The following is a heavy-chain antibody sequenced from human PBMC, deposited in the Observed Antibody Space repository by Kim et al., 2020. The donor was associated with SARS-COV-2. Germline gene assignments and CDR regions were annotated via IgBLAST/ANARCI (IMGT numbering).Heavy chain of an antibody. V-gene: IGHV3-23*01. D-gene: IGHD2-2*03. CDR1: EFTFSSYA. Sequence: GGSLRLSCAASEFTFSSYAMNWVRQASGKGLEWVSTITGSGGNTYYADSVKGRFTISRDNSKNTLYLQMNSLRADDTAVYFCAKSMDSASWRRFDHWGQGILVTVSS. CDR2: ITGSGGNT. J-gene: IGHJ4*02. CDR3: AKSMDSASWRRFDH.